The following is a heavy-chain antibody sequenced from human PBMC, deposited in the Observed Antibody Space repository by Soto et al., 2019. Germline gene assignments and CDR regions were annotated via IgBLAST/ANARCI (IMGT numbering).Heavy chain of an antibody. J-gene: IGHJ6*03. CDR1: GYSFTSYW. CDR2: IYPGDSDT. D-gene: IGHD3-10*01. CDR3: ARSLAYGSGSGIYYYYYMDV. V-gene: IGHV5-51*01. Sequence: GESLKISCKGSGYSFTSYWIGWVRQMPGKGLEWMGIIYPGDSDTRYSPSFQGQVTISADKSISTAYLQWSSLKASDTAMYYCARSLAYGSGSGIYYYYYMDVWGKGTTVTVSS.